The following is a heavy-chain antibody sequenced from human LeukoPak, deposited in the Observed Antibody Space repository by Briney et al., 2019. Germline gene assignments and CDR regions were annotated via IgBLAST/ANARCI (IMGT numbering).Heavy chain of an antibody. J-gene: IGHJ4*02. CDR3: AREWELRR. Sequence: PSETLSLTCTVSGGSISSGSYYWSWIRQPAGKGLEWIGRIYTSGSTNYNPSLKSRVTISVDTSKNQFSLKLSSVTAADTAVYYCAREWELRRWGQGTLVTVSS. V-gene: IGHV4-61*02. CDR1: GGSISSGSYY. CDR2: IYTSGST. D-gene: IGHD1-26*01.